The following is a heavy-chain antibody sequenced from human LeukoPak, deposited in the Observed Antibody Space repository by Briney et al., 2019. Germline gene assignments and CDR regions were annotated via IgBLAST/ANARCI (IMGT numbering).Heavy chain of an antibody. J-gene: IGHJ4*02. V-gene: IGHV3-30*18. Sequence: GRSLRLSCAASGFTFSSYGMHWVRQAPGKGLEWVAVISYDGSNKYYADSVKGRFTISRDNAKNSLYLQMNSLRAEDTAVYYCAKDRKYKLLFNQGYWGQGTLVNVSS. D-gene: IGHD2-2*01. CDR1: GFTFSSYG. CDR3: AKDRKYKLLFNQGY. CDR2: ISYDGSNK.